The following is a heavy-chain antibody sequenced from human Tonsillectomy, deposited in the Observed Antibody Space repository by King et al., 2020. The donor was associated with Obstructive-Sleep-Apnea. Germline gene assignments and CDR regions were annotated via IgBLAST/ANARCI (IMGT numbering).Heavy chain of an antibody. CDR1: GYSFTSYW. D-gene: IGHD2-8*01. J-gene: IGHJ4*02. CDR3: ARLYCTNGACFHYFDY. Sequence: QLVQSGAEVKEPGESLKISCRGSGYSFTSYWIGWVRQMPGKGLEWMVIIYPGDSDTRYSPSFQGQVTIAADKSISTAYLQWSSLQASDTAMYYCARLYCTNGACFHYFDYWGQGTLVSVSS. V-gene: IGHV5-51*01. CDR2: IYPGDSDT.